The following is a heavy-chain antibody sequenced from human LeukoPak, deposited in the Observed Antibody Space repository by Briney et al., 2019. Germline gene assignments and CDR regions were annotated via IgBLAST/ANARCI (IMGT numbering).Heavy chain of an antibody. V-gene: IGHV3-23*01. J-gene: IGHJ6*03. CDR3: ARDPGFVDYYYYYMDV. CDR2: ISGSGEST. D-gene: IGHD3-10*01. Sequence: PGGSLRLSCAASGSTFSNYAITWIRQAPGKGLEWVSEISGSGESTYYGDSVKGRFTISRDNSKNTLYLQMNSLRAGDTAVYYCARDPGFVDYYYYYMDVWGKGTTVTVSS. CDR1: GSTFSNYA.